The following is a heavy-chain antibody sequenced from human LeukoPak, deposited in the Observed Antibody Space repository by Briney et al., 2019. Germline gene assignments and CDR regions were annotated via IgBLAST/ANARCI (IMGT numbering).Heavy chain of an antibody. J-gene: IGHJ1*01. CDR3: ARAPSEIGGYYPEYFRH. CDR1: GFTFSSYS. CDR2: ISSSSSYI. D-gene: IGHD3-22*01. V-gene: IGHV3-21*01. Sequence: GGSLRLSCAASGFTFSSYSMNWVRQAPGKGLEWVSSISSSSSYIYYADSVKGRFTISRDNAKNTVSLQMNSLRAEDTGAYYCARAPSEIGGYYPEYFRHWGQGTLAIVSS.